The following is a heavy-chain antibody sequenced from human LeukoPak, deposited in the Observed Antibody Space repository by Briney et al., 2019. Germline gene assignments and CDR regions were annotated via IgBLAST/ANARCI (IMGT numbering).Heavy chain of an antibody. D-gene: IGHD5-18*01. J-gene: IGHJ4*02. V-gene: IGHV4-34*01. Sequence: SETLSLTCAVYGGXFSGYYCSWIRQPPGKGLEWIGEINHRGSTKYNPSLKSRVTISVDTSKNQFSLKLSSVTAADMAVYYCARRAPYSYEWSTLDYWGQGTLVTVSS. CDR3: ARRAPYSYEWSTLDY. CDR2: INHRGST. CDR1: GGXFSGYY.